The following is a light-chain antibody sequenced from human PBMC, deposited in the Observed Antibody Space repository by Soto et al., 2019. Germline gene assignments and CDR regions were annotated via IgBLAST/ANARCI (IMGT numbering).Light chain of an antibody. CDR1: SSDVGSYNR. CDR2: DVS. J-gene: IGLJ1*01. Sequence: QSALTQPPSVSGSPGQSVAISCSGTSSDVGSYNRVSWYQQPPGTAPKLMIYDVSNRLSGVPDRFSGSKSGNTASLTISGLQAEDEADYYCSSFRTSSTYVFGTGTQVTVL. V-gene: IGLV2-18*02. CDR3: SSFRTSSTYV.